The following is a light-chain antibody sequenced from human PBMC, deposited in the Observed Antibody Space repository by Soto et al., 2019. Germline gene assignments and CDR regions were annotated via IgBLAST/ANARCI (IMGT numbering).Light chain of an antibody. J-gene: IGKJ3*01. CDR3: QQSYRTPFT. CDR1: QGIAAS. Sequence: DIQLTQSPSFLSASVGDRVTITCRASQGIAASLAWYQQKPGNPPRLLIYADSTLQSGVPSRFSGSGSGTRGTLTISSLEPEDFATYYCQQSYRTPFTFGPGTTADIK. CDR2: ADS. V-gene: IGKV1-9*01.